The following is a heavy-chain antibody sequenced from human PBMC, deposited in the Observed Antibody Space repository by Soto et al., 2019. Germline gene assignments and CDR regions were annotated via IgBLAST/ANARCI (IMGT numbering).Heavy chain of an antibody. J-gene: IGHJ6*02. D-gene: IGHD3-3*01. CDR2: ISYDGSNK. CDR3: AKTKLYYDFWSGYYSLDYYYYGMDV. CDR1: GFTFSSYG. V-gene: IGHV3-30*18. Sequence: GGSLRLSCAASGFTFSSYGMHWVRQAPGKGLEWVAVISYDGSNKYYAYSVKGRFTISRDNSKNTLYLQMNSLRAEDTAVYYCAKTKLYYDFWSGYYSLDYYYYGMDVWGQGTTVTVSS.